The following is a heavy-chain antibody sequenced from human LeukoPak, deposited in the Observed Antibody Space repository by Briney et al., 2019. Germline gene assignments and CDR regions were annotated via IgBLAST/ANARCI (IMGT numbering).Heavy chain of an antibody. J-gene: IGHJ4*02. CDR1: GFTFSGYW. V-gene: IGHV3-74*01. Sequence: GGSLRLSCAASGFTFSGYWIHWVRQTPGKGLVWVSTLNSAGSITPYADSVKGRFTISRDNAKNSLYLQMNSLRAEDTALYYCAKVGAVAADGTDYWGQGTLVTVSS. D-gene: IGHD6-19*01. CDR2: LNSAGSIT. CDR3: AKVGAVAADGTDY.